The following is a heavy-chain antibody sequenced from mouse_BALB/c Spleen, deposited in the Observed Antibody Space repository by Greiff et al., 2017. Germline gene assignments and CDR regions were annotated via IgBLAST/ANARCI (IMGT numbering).Heavy chain of an antibody. V-gene: IGHV1-4*01. CDR1: GYTFTSYT. D-gene: IGHD2-4*01. Sequence: QVQLKESGAELARPGASVKMSCKASGYTFTSYTMHWVKQRPGQGLEWIGYINPSSGYTNYNQKFKDKATLTADKSSSTAYMQLSSLTSEDSAVYYCARGGYDYDVDAMDYWGQGTSVTVSS. CDR2: INPSSGYT. CDR3: ARGGYDYDVDAMDY. J-gene: IGHJ4*01.